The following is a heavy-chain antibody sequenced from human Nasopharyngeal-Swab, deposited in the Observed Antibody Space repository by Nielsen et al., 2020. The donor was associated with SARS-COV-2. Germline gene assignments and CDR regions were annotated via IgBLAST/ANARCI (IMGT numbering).Heavy chain of an antibody. J-gene: IGHJ5*02. CDR1: GGSISSYY. CDR3: ARDAKGWFDP. Sequence: GSLRLSCTVSGGSISSYYWSWIRQPPGKGLEWIGYIYYSGSTNYNPSLKSRVTISVDTSKNQFSLKLSSVTAADTAVYYCARDAKGWFDPWGQGTLVTVSS. V-gene: IGHV4-59*01. CDR2: IYYSGST.